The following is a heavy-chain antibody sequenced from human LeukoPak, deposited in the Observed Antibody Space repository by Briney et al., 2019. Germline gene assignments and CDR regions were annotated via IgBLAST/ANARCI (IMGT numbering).Heavy chain of an antibody. Sequence: SETLSLTCTVSGGSISSYYWSWIRQPPGKGLEWIGYIYYSGGTNYNPSLKSRVTISVDTSKNQFSLKLSSVTAADTAVYYCASVPTGYSYGNHWGQGTLVTVS. CDR1: GGSISSYY. J-gene: IGHJ4*02. CDR2: IYYSGGT. D-gene: IGHD5-18*01. CDR3: ASVPTGYSYGNH. V-gene: IGHV4-59*01.